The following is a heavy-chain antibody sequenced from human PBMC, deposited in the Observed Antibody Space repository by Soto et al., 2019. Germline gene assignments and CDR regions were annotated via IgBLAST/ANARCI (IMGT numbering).Heavy chain of an antibody. J-gene: IGHJ4*02. V-gene: IGHV3-21*01. D-gene: IGHD6-19*01. CDR3: ARDYIAVAGTVDY. Sequence: GGSLRLSCAASGFTFSSYSMNWVRQAPGKGLEWVSSISSSSYIYYADSVKGRFTISRDNAKNSLYLQMNSLRAEDTAVYYCARDYIAVAGTVDYWGQGTLVTVSS. CDR2: ISSSSYI. CDR1: GFTFSSYS.